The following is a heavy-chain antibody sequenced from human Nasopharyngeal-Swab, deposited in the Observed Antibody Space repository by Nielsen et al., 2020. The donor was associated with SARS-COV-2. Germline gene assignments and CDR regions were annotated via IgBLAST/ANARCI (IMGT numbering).Heavy chain of an antibody. Sequence: WIRQPPGKGLEWVAVIWYDGSNKYYADSVKGRFTISRDNSKNTLYLQMNSLRDEDTAVYYCARGISYYDILTGYYGRGAYYFDYWGQGTLVTVSS. J-gene: IGHJ4*02. CDR2: IWYDGSNK. CDR3: ARGISYYDILTGYYGRGAYYFDY. D-gene: IGHD3-9*01. V-gene: IGHV3-33*01.